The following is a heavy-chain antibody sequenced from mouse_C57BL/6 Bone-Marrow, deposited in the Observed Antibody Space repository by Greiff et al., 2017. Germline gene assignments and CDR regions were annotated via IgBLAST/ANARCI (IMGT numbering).Heavy chain of an antibody. CDR2: INPSSGYT. J-gene: IGHJ4*01. CDR1: GYTFTSYT. V-gene: IGHV1-4*01. Sequence: QVQLQQSGAELARPGASVKMSCKASGYTFTSYTMHWVKQRPGQGLEWIGYINPSSGYTKYNQKFKDKATWTADKSSRTAYMQLSSLTSEDSAVYYCARWTYQFGMDYWGQGTSVTVSS. D-gene: IGHD5-1*01. CDR3: ARWTYQFGMDY.